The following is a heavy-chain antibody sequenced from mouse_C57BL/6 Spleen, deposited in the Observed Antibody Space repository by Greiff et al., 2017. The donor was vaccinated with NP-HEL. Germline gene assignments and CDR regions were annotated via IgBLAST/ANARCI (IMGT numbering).Heavy chain of an antibody. J-gene: IGHJ1*03. V-gene: IGHV1-50*01. Sequence: QVQLQQSGAELVKPGASVKLSCKASGYTFTSYWMQWVKQRPGQGLEWIGEIDPSDSYTNYNQKFKGKATLTVDTSSSTAYMQLSSLTSEDSAVYYCARSNYGSSYGYFDVWGTGTTVTVSS. CDR1: GYTFTSYW. D-gene: IGHD1-1*01. CDR2: IDPSDSYT. CDR3: ARSNYGSSYGYFDV.